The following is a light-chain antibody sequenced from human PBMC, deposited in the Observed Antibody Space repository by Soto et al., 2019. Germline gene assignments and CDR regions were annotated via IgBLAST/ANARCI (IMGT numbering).Light chain of an antibody. Sequence: EIELTQSPSTLSLSPGESATLSCRASQSVSSNFLAWYQEKLGQAPRLLIYGASKRATGIPDRFSGSGSGTDFTLTISRLEPEDFAVYYCHHRGNGITFGQGTRLEIK. CDR1: QSVSSNF. V-gene: IGKV3D-20*02. CDR2: GAS. CDR3: HHRGNGIT. J-gene: IGKJ5*01.